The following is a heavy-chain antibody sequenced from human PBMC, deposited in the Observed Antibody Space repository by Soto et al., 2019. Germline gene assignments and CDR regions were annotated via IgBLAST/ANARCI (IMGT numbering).Heavy chain of an antibody. J-gene: IGHJ6*02. D-gene: IGHD2-2*01. V-gene: IGHV1-69*01. CDR2: IIPIPGTA. CDR1: GGTFGSYA. CDR3: ARSQGSSTSLEIYYYYYYGMDV. Sequence: QVQLVQSGAEVKKPGSSVKVSCKASGGTFGSYAISWVRQAPGQGLERMGGIIPIPGTANYAQKFQGRVTMAADESTSTAYMELSSLRSEDTAVYYCARSQGSSTSLEIYYYYYYGMDVWGQGTTVTVSS.